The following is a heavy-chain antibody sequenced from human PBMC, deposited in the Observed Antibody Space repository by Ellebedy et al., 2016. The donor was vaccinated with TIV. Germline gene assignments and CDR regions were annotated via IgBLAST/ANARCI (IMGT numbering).Heavy chain of an antibody. V-gene: IGHV4-34*01. CDR3: ARGGGIVVAQHDY. D-gene: IGHD2-15*01. J-gene: IGHJ4*02. CDR2: INHSGST. Sequence: GSLRLSXAVYGGSFSGYYWSWIRQPPGKGLEWIGEINHSGSTNYNPSLKSRVTISVDTSKNQFSLKLSSVTAADTAVYYCARGGGIVVAQHDYWGQGTLVTVSS. CDR1: GGSFSGYY.